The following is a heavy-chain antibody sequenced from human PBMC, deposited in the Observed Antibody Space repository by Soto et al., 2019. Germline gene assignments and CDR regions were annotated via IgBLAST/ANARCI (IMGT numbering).Heavy chain of an antibody. V-gene: IGHV3-33*01. CDR2: IWYDGSNK. CDR3: ARDRLHPWIAVAHPKGFDP. J-gene: IGHJ5*02. Sequence: GGSLRLSCAASGFTFSSYGMHWVRQAPGKGLEWVAVIWYDGSNKYYADSVKGRFTISRDNSKNTLYLQMNSLRAEDTAVYYCARDRLHPWIAVAHPKGFDPWGQGTLVTVSS. D-gene: IGHD6-19*01. CDR1: GFTFSSYG.